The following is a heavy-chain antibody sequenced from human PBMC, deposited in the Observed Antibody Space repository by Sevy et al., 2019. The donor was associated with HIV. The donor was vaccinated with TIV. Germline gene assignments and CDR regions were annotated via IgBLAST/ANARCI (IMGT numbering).Heavy chain of an antibody. D-gene: IGHD2-15*01. V-gene: IGHV3-15*01. Sequence: GGCLRLSCAASGFTFSNAWMSWVRQAPGKGLEWVGRIKSKTDGGTTDYAAPVKGRFTISRDDSKNTLYLQMNSLKTEDTAVYYCTTDGLITPGGDYYYMDVWGKGTTVTVSS. CDR1: GFTFSNAW. J-gene: IGHJ6*03. CDR3: TTDGLITPGGDYYYMDV. CDR2: IKSKTDGGTT.